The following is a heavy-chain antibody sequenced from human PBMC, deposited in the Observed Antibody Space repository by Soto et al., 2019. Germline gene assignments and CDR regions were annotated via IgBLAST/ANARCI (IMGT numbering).Heavy chain of an antibody. J-gene: IGHJ4*02. D-gene: IGHD2-15*01. CDR3: AKGRSGRSKDLDY. V-gene: IGHV3-23*01. CDR2: ISGSGGST. CDR1: GFSFSGFA. Sequence: EVQLLESGGGLVQSGGSLRLSCAASGFSFSGFAMTWVRQAPGKGLEWVSTISGSGGSTYYADSVKGRFPISRDNSKNTLYLQMTSLRADDTAVYYCAKGRSGRSKDLDYWGQGTLVIVSS.